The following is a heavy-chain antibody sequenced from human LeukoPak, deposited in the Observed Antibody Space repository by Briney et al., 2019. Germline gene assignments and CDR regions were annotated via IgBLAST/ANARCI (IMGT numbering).Heavy chain of an antibody. V-gene: IGHV5-10-1*01. J-gene: IGHJ5*02. D-gene: IGHD2-15*01. CDR2: IDPSDSYT. Sequence: GESLKISCKGSGYSITTYWISWVRQKPGKGLEWMGRIDPSDSYTNYSPSFQGHVTISADKSISTAYLQWSSLKASDTAMYYCARLPAYCNGGSCDPDWFDPWGQGTLVTVSS. CDR1: GYSITTYW. CDR3: ARLPAYCNGGSCDPDWFDP.